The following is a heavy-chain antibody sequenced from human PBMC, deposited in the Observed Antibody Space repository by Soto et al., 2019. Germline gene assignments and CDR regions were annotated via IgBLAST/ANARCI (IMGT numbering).Heavy chain of an antibody. CDR2: VENSGST. J-gene: IGHJ5*02. CDR3: ARERGDSHWIDP. CDR1: GGSVSSESYY. D-gene: IGHD2-21*01. V-gene: IGHV4-61*01. Sequence: SETLSLTCSVSGGSVSSESYYWSWIRQTPGKGLEWIGNVENSGSTKYNPSLKSRVTISVDTSKNQFSLKLSSVTGADTAVYYCARERGDSHWIDPWGQGTLVTVSS.